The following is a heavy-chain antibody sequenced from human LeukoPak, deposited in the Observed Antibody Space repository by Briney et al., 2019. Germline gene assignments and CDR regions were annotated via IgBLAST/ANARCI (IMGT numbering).Heavy chain of an antibody. D-gene: IGHD3-22*01. J-gene: IGHJ4*02. V-gene: IGHV4-31*03. CDR1: GGSIGSGGYY. CDR2: IYYSGST. CDR3: ARESSSGYYYALDY. Sequence: PSETLSLTCTVSGGSIGSGGYYWSWSRQHPGKGLEWIGYIYYSGSTYYNPSLKSRVTISVDTSKNQFSLKLSSVTAADTAVYYCARESSSGYYYALDYWGQGTLVTVSS.